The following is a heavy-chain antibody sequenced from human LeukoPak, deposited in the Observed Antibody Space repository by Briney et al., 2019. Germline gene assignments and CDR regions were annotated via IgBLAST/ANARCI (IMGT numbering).Heavy chain of an antibody. Sequence: LETLSLTCTVSGGSVSSYHWSWIRQPPGKGLEWIGYIYYSGSTNYNPSLKSRVTISVDTSKNQFSLKLSSVTAADTAVYYCARDQRWGGFDYWGQGTLVTVSS. CDR3: ARDQRWGGFDY. J-gene: IGHJ4*02. V-gene: IGHV4-59*02. CDR2: IYYSGST. CDR1: GGSVSSYH. D-gene: IGHD3-16*01.